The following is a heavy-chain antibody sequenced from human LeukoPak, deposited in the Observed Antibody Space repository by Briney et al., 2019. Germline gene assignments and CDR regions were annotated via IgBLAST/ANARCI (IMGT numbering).Heavy chain of an antibody. CDR2: ISGSGGST. D-gene: IGHD3-16*01. CDR1: GFTFSNYG. J-gene: IGHJ4*02. Sequence: GGSLRLSCAASGFTFSNYGMNWVRQAPGKGLEWISSISGSGGSTYYADSVKGRFTISRDNSKNTLYLQMNSLRAEDTAVYYCAKNPTWGYFDYWGQGTLVTVSS. CDR3: AKNPTWGYFDY. V-gene: IGHV3-23*01.